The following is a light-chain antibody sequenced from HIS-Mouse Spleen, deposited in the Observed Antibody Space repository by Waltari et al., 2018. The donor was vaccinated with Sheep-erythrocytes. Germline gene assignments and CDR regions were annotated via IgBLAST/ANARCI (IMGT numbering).Light chain of an antibody. Sequence: QSALTQPRSVSGSPGQPVTISRTGTSGDVGGYNYVPWYQQHPGKAPKLMIYDVSKRPSGVPDRFSGSKSGNTASLTISGLQAEDEADYYCCSYAGSYTWVFGGGTKLTVL. J-gene: IGLJ3*02. CDR3: CSYAGSYTWV. V-gene: IGLV2-11*01. CDR1: SGDVGGYNY. CDR2: DVS.